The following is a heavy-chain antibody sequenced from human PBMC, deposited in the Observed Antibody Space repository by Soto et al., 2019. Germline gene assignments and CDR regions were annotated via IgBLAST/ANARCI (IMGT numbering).Heavy chain of an antibody. D-gene: IGHD3-10*01. Sequence: GGSLRLSCAASGFTFSNAWMSWVRQAPGKGLEWVGRIKSKTDGGATDYAAPVKGRFTISRDDSKNTLYLQMNSLKTEDTAVYYCTTYYGSGTLGYWGQGTLVTVSS. V-gene: IGHV3-15*01. J-gene: IGHJ4*02. CDR2: IKSKTDGGAT. CDR1: GFTFSNAW. CDR3: TTYYGSGTLGY.